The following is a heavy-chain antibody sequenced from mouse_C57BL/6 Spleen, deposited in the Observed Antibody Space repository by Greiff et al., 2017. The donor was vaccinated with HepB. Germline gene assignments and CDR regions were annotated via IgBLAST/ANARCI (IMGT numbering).Heavy chain of an antibody. Sequence: VMLVESGGGLVQPGGSLKLSCAASGFTFSDYYMYWVRQTPEKRLEWVAYISNGGGSTYYPDTVKGRFTISRDNAKNTLYLQMSRLKSEDTAMYYCARSGIDDGAWFAYWGQGTLVTVSA. CDR2: ISNGGGST. J-gene: IGHJ3*01. D-gene: IGHD2-12*01. V-gene: IGHV5-12*01. CDR3: ARSGIDDGAWFAY. CDR1: GFTFSDYY.